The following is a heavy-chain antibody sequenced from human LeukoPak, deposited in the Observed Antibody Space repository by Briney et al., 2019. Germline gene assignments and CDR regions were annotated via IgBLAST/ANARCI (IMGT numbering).Heavy chain of an antibody. D-gene: IGHD4-17*01. J-gene: IGHJ6*02. CDR3: AKDRYGYYGMDV. Sequence: GGSLRLPCAASGFTFSSYAMSWVRQAPGKGLEWVSAISGSGGNTYYADSVKGRFTISRDNSKNTLHLQMNSLRAEDTAVYYCAKDRYGYYGMDVWGQGTTVTVSS. CDR2: ISGSGGNT. V-gene: IGHV3-23*01. CDR1: GFTFSSYA.